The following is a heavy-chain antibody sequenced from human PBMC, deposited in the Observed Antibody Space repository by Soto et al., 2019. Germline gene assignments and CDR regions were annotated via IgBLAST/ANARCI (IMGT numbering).Heavy chain of an antibody. Sequence: QVQLVQSGAEVKKPGSSVKVSCKASGGTFSSYAISWVRQAPGQGLEWMGGIIPIFGTANYAQKFQGRVTITADESTSTAYMELSSLRSEDTAVYYCAGERGCSSTSCYSYYYGMDVWGQGTTVTVSS. CDR1: GGTFSSYA. J-gene: IGHJ6*02. D-gene: IGHD2-2*01. V-gene: IGHV1-69*01. CDR3: AGERGCSSTSCYSYYYGMDV. CDR2: IIPIFGTA.